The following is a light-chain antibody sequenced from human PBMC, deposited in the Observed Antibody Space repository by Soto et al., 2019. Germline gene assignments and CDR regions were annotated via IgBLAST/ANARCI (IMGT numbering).Light chain of an antibody. V-gene: IGLV2-14*01. CDR1: SSDVGSYNY. CDR2: EVS. J-gene: IGLJ1*01. CDR3: SSYASSNTLV. Sequence: QSALTQPASVSGSPGQSITISCTGTSSDVGSYNYVSWYQQHPGKAPKLMIYEVSYRPSGVSFRFSGSKSGNAASLTISGLQAEDEDDYYCSSYASSNTLVFGTGTKLTVL.